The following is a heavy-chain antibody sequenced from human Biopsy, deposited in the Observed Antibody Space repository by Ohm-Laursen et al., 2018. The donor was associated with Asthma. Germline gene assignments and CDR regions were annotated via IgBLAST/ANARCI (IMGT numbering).Heavy chain of an antibody. D-gene: IGHD3-22*01. CDR2: IYSGGTS. CDR3: ARGDSSNWSHYYFDY. V-gene: IGHV3-53*01. CDR1: GFAVSRDH. J-gene: IGHJ4*02. Sequence: SLRLSCSASGFAVSRDHMFWVRQAPGKGLEWVSVIYSGGTSHTTDSVRGRFTISRDYSKNTLYLQMHSLRAEDTAVYYCARGDSSNWSHYYFDYWGQGTLVTVSS.